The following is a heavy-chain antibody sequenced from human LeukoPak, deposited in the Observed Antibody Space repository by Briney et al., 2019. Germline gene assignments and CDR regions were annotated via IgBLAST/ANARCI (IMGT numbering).Heavy chain of an antibody. J-gene: IGHJ5*02. D-gene: IGHD6-19*01. V-gene: IGHV3-23*01. CDR2: ISFSGGST. Sequence: LAGGSLRLSCAASGFTFSDYGMSWVRQAPGKGLEWVSGISFSGGSTYYADSVKGRFTISRDNSKNTLYLHMNRLRAEDTAVYYCSKDLEQWLALNWFDPWGQGTLVTVSS. CDR1: GFTFSDYG. CDR3: SKDLEQWLALNWFDP.